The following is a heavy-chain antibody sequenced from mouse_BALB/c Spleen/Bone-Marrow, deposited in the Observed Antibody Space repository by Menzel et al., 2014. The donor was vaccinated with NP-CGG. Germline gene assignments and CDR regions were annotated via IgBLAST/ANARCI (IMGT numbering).Heavy chain of an antibody. J-gene: IGHJ2*01. CDR3: ARYSYGSRGYYFDY. V-gene: IGHV14-3*02. Sequence: VQLKQSGAELVKPGASVKLSCTASGFNIKDTYMHWVKQRPEQGLEWIGRIDPANGNTKYVPKFQGKATITADTSPNTAYLQLSSLTSEDTAVYYCARYSYGSRGYYFDYWGQGTTLTVSS. D-gene: IGHD1-1*01. CDR2: IDPANGNT. CDR1: GFNIKDTY.